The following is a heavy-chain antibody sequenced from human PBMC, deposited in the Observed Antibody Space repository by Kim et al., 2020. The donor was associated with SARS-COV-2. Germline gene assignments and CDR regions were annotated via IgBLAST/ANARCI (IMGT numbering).Heavy chain of an antibody. D-gene: IGHD1-26*01. Sequence: ADPVKGRFTISRDDSKNTLYLQMNSLKTEDTAVYYCTTATTPYSGSYRDYWGQGTLVTVSS. V-gene: IGHV3-15*01. CDR3: TTATTPYSGSYRDY. J-gene: IGHJ4*02.